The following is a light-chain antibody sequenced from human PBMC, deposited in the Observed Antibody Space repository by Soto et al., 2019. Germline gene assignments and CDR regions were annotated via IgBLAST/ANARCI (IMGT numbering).Light chain of an antibody. CDR3: SSFTNTITRYD. J-gene: IGLJ1*01. CDR2: EVS. Sequence: QSALTQPVSVSGSPGQSITISCTATSSDVGGYNYVAWFQHHPGKATKLIIYEVSYRPSGVSNRFSGSKAGDTASLTISGLQAEDEADYYCSSFTNTITRYDFGTGTKVTVL. V-gene: IGLV2-14*01. CDR1: SSDVGGYNY.